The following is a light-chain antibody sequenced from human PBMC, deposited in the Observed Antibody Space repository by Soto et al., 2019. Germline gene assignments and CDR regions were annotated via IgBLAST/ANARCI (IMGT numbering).Light chain of an antibody. CDR3: QQYGSSPRT. CDR2: DAS. J-gene: IGKJ1*01. CDR1: HSVTSY. Sequence: SQSPATLSLSPGERVTLSCRASHSVTSYLALYQHKPGQSPGLLIYDASTRATGIPARFSGSGSGTDFTLTISSLEPEDFAVYYCQQYGSSPRTFGQGTKVDIK. V-gene: IGKV3-11*01.